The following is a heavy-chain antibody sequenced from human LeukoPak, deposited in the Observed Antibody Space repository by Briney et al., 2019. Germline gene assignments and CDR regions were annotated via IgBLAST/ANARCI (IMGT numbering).Heavy chain of an antibody. CDR2: ISSSSSYI. Sequence: GGSLRLSCAASGFTFSSYSMNWVRQAPGKGLEWVSSISSSSSYIYYADSVKGRFTISRDNAKNSLYLQMNSLRAEDTAVYYCARDSDAGTVARYFDYWGQGTLVTVSS. D-gene: IGHD6-19*01. V-gene: IGHV3-21*01. CDR3: ARDSDAGTVARYFDY. CDR1: GFTFSSYS. J-gene: IGHJ4*02.